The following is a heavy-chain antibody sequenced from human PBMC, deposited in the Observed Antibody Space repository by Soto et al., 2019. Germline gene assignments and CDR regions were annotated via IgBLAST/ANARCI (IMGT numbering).Heavy chain of an antibody. V-gene: IGHV3-30*18. J-gene: IGHJ6*02. Sequence: QVQLVESGGGVVQPGRSLTLSCAVSGFTFTSMHWVRQAPGKGLEWVAIISYDGNNKYYLDSVKGRFTISRDNSKNTLYLQMNSLRAEDTAVYYCTKDGVAGYGMDVWGQGTMVTVSS. CDR1: GFTFTS. D-gene: IGHD6-19*01. CDR3: TKDGVAGYGMDV. CDR2: ISYDGNNK.